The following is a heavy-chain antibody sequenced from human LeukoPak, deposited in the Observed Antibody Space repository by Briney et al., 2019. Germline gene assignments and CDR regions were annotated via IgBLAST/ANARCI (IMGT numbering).Heavy chain of an antibody. CDR1: GYTFTSFG. D-gene: IGHD3-3*01. V-gene: IGHV1-18*01. CDR3: ARGVFRFVELFPHSGTTHNSYYMDV. Sequence: ASVEVSCKASGYTFTSFGDSWVRQTPGQGLEWMGWISAKNGRTNYAQNFQDRVTMTTDTSTSTAYMELRGLRSDDTAVYYCARGVFRFVELFPHSGTTHNSYYMDVWGRGTTVTVSS. J-gene: IGHJ6*03. CDR2: ISAKNGRT.